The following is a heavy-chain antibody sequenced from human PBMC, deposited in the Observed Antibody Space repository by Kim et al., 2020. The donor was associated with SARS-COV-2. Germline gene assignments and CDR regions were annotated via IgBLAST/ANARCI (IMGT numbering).Heavy chain of an antibody. D-gene: IGHD3-22*01. Sequence: YHTPSLTIRVTISVDTSKTQVSLRLSSVTAADTAVYYCARPGPPWLPIDYWGQGTLVTVSS. V-gene: IGHV4-39*01. CDR3: ARPGPPWLPIDY. J-gene: IGHJ4*02.